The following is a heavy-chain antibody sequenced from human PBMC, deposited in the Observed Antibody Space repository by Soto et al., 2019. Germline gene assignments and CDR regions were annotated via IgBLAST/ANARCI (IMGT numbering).Heavy chain of an antibody. D-gene: IGHD7-27*01. J-gene: IGHJ5*01. CDR3: ARGRYCLTGRCFPNWFDS. V-gene: IGHV4-30-4*01. CDR1: GDSISNLDYF. Sequence: SETLSLTCSVSGDSISNLDYFWAWIRQPPGQALEYIGYIYKIATPYYNPSFESLVAISVDTSNSQFSLNVTSVTAADTAVYFCARGRYCLTGRCFPNWFDSWGQGALVTVS. CDR2: IYKIATP.